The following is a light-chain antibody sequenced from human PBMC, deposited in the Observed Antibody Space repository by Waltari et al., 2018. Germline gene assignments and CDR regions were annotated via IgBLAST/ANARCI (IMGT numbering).Light chain of an antibody. CDR3: QVWDSSSDHPYV. CDR2: DDS. V-gene: IGLV3-21*03. J-gene: IGLJ1*01. Sequence: SYVLTQPPSVSVAPGKTARITGGGNNMGRKSEHWYQQKPGQAPGLVVYDDSDRPSGIPERFSGANSGNTATLTISRVEAGDEADYYCQVWDSSSDHPYVFGTGTKVTVL. CDR1: NMGRKS.